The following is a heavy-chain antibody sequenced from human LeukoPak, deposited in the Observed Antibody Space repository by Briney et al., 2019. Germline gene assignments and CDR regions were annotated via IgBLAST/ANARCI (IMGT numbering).Heavy chain of an antibody. J-gene: IGHJ5*01. D-gene: IGHD6-13*01. CDR2: ISGRSDST. Sequence: PGGSLRLSCAASGFTFSNYGMSWVRQAPGKGLEWVSAISGRSDSTYYADSVKGRFTISRDNSKNTLYLQMNSLRAEDTAVYYCAKATSPVHSRNWFDSWGQGTLVTVSS. V-gene: IGHV3-23*01. CDR1: GFTFSNYG. CDR3: AKATSPVHSRNWFDS.